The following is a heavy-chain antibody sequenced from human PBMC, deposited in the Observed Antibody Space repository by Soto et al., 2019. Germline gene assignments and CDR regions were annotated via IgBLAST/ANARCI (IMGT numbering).Heavy chain of an antibody. CDR1: GFTVSSYA. J-gene: IGHJ5*02. CDR2: ISGSGDST. Sequence: WWCLRLSGAACGFTVSSYAMSWVRQAPGKGLEWVSGISGSGDSTYYADSVKGRFTISRDNSKNTLYLQMNSLRAEDTAVYYCAIGYRYAPFDPWGQGTLVTV. D-gene: IGHD5-18*01. V-gene: IGHV3-23*01. CDR3: AIGYRYAPFDP.